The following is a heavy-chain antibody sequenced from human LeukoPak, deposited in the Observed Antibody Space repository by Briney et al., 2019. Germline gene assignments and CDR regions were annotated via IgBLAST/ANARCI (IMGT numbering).Heavy chain of an antibody. CDR2: INPNSGGT. Sequence: GASVKVSCKASGYTFTGYYMHWVRQAPGQGLEWMGWINPNSGGTNYAQKFQGRVTMTRDTSISTAYMELSRLRSDDTAVYYCASTSLYCSSTSCYRRRGLYGMDVWGQGTTVTVSS. D-gene: IGHD2-2*01. CDR1: GYTFTGYY. V-gene: IGHV1-2*02. J-gene: IGHJ6*02. CDR3: ASTSLYCSSTSCYRRRGLYGMDV.